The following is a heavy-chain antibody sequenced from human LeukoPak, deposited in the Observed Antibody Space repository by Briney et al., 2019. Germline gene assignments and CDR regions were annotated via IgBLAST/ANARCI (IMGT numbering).Heavy chain of an antibody. V-gene: IGHV4-59*01. CDR2: IYYSGST. D-gene: IGHD6-19*01. J-gene: IGHJ4*02. CDR1: GGSISSYY. Sequence: PSETLSLTCTVSGGSISSYYWSWIRQPPGKGLEWIGYIYYSGSTNYNPSLKSRVTISVDTSKNQFSLKLSSVTAADTAVYYCARMGFSSGWSPGYFDYWGQGTLVTVSS. CDR3: ARMGFSSGWSPGYFDY.